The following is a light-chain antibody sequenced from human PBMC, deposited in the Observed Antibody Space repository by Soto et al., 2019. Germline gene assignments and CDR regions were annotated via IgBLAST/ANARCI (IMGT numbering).Light chain of an antibody. Sequence: DMEVAQSPSTLYASVGDRITIGCRASQSISSSSAWYQQKPGKAPELLIYMASNLQSGVPSRFSGGGSGTDFPLTISSMKPDDFVTYYCQQYNNYSTFGHGTSLE. J-gene: IGKJ5*01. V-gene: IGKV1-5*03. CDR1: QSISSS. CDR2: MAS. CDR3: QQYNNYST.